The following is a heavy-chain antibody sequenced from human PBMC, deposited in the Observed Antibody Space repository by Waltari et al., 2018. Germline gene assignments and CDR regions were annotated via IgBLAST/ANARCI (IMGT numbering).Heavy chain of an antibody. CDR2: IRTRSHGGTT. CDR3: TRVSTVPAAADAFDI. Sequence: EVQVVESGGDLVQPGRSLRLSCIGSEFTFDDYAMSWFRQAPGKVLEWVGLIRTRSHGGTTEYAASVKGRFSISRNDFRRIAYLQMNSLKTEDTAVYYCTRVSTVPAAADAFDIWGQGTMVTVSS. J-gene: IGHJ3*02. V-gene: IGHV3-49*03. D-gene: IGHD2-2*01. CDR1: EFTFDDYA.